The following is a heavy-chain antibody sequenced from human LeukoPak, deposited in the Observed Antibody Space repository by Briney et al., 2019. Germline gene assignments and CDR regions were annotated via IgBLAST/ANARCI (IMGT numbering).Heavy chain of an antibody. CDR1: GGSISTTNYY. D-gene: IGHD3-3*01. CDR3: ARHSGLRSPFDP. Sequence: SETLSLTCTVSGGSISTTNYYWGWIRQPPGRDLEWIGSIYTSGNTYYNPSLESRVTISVDTSKNQLSLKLTSATAADTSVYYCARHSGLRSPFDPWGQGTLVTVSS. CDR2: IYTSGNT. J-gene: IGHJ5*02. V-gene: IGHV4-39*01.